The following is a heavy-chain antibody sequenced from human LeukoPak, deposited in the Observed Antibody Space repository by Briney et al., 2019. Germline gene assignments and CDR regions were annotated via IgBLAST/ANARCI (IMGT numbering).Heavy chain of an antibody. CDR1: GFTFNTYS. J-gene: IGHJ3*02. V-gene: IGHV3-48*01. Sequence: GGSLRLSCTASGFTFNTYSMNWVRQAPGKGLEWVSYISSSSSTTYYADSVKGRFTISRDNAKNSLYLQMNSLRAEDTAVYYCARVVKYGYNSRGAFDIWGQGTMVTVSS. D-gene: IGHD5-24*01. CDR3: ARVVKYGYNSRGAFDI. CDR2: ISSSSSTT.